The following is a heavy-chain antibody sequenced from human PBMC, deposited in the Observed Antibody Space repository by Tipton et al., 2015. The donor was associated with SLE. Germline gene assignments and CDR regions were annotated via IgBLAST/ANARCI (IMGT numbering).Heavy chain of an antibody. V-gene: IGHV3-48*03. Sequence: SLRLSCAASGFIFSSYEMNWVRQAPGKGLEWVSYISSSGSTIYYADSVKGRFTISRDNAKNSLYLQMNSLRAEDTAVYYCARDRGERCSSTSCYGGAFDIWGQGTMVTVSS. D-gene: IGHD2-2*01. CDR2: ISSSGSTI. CDR3: ARDRGERCSSTSCYGGAFDI. J-gene: IGHJ3*02. CDR1: GFIFSSYE.